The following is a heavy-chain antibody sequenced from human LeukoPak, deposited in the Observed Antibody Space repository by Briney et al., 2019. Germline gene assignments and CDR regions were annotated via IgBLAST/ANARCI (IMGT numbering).Heavy chain of an antibody. D-gene: IGHD1-26*01. CDR3: ASAWELASGFDY. Sequence: SESLSLTCTVSGGSISSYYWSWIRQPPGKGLEWIGYIYYSGSTNYNPSLKSRVTISVDTSKSQFSLKLSSVTAADTAVYYCASAWELASGFDYWGQGTLVTVSS. CDR1: GGSISSYY. CDR2: IYYSGST. V-gene: IGHV4-59*01. J-gene: IGHJ4*02.